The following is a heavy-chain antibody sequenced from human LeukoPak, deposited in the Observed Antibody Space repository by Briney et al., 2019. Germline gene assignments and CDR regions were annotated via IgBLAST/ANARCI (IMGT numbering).Heavy chain of an antibody. CDR1: GFTFSSYG. V-gene: IGHV3-33*01. D-gene: IGHD3-16*01. CDR3: AGGHYDNFGWNDY. CDR2: IWYDGSNK. Sequence: QPGRSLRLSRAASGFTFSSYGMHWVRQAPGKGLEWVVVIWYDGSNKYYADSVKGRFTISRDNSKNTLYLQMNSLRAEDTAVYYCAGGHYDNFGWNDYWGQGTLVTVSS. J-gene: IGHJ4*02.